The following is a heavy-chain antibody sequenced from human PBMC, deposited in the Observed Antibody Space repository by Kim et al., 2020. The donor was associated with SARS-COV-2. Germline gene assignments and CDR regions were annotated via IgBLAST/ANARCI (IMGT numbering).Heavy chain of an antibody. CDR1: GYSLTELS. CDR3: ATETLGSRRYDAFDV. CDR2: FDVEYTAP. D-gene: IGHD6-25*01. J-gene: IGHJ3*01. V-gene: IGHV1-24*01. Sequence: ASVKVSCKFSGYSLTELSIHWLRQTPGKGFEWLATFDVEYTAPFYAQKFRDRVTMTEDPSANTAYMELTALTSDDTALYYCATETLGSRRYDAFDVWGRGTLVTVSS.